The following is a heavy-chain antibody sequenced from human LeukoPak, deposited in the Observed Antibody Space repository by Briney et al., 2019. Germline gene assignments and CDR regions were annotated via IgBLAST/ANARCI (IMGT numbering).Heavy chain of an antibody. CDR2: IYYSGST. J-gene: IGHJ4*02. Sequence: SETLSLTCTVSGGSISSYYWSWIRQPPGKGLEWIGYIYYSGSTNYNPSLKRRVTISVDTSKKQFSLKLSYMTAADTAVYYCARQDIAAPYYFDYWGQGTLVTVSS. V-gene: IGHV4-59*01. CDR3: ARQDIAAPYYFDY. D-gene: IGHD6-13*01. CDR1: GGSISSYY.